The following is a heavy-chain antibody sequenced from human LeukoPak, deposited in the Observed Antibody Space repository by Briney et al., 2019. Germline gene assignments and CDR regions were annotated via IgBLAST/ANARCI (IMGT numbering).Heavy chain of an antibody. J-gene: IGHJ6*02. CDR2: INPNSGGT. CDR1: GYTFTGYY. V-gene: IGHV1-2*02. CDR3: ARAITVNYGMDV. Sequence: ASVKVSCKASGYTFTGYYMHWVRQAPGQGLEWMGWINPNSGGTNYAQKFQGRVTMTRDTSISTAYMELSRLRSDDTAVYYCARAITVNYGMDVWGQGTTVTVSS. D-gene: IGHD1-20*01.